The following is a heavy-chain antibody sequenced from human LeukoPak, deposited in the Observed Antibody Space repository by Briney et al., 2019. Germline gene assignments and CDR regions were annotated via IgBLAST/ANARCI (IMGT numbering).Heavy chain of an antibody. CDR1: GYTFTSYA. CDR2: INTNTGNP. D-gene: IGHD3-22*01. V-gene: IGHV7-4-1*02. CDR3: ARGHYYDSSGYYTNYYYYMDV. Sequence: ASVKVSCKASGYTFTSYAMNWVRQAPGQGLEWMGWINTNTGNPTYAQGFTGRFVFSLDTSVSTAYLQISSLKAEDTAVYYCARGHYYDSSGYYTNYYYYMDVWGKGTTVTVSS. J-gene: IGHJ6*03.